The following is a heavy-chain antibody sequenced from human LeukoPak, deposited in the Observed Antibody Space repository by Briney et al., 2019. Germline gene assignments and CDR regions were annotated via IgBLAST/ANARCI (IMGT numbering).Heavy chain of an antibody. D-gene: IGHD2-2*02. CDR1: GGTFSSYA. CDR2: IIPIFGTA. V-gene: IGHV1-69*13. Sequence: SVKVSRKASGGTFSSYAISWVRQAPGQGLEWMGGIIPIFGTANYAQKFQGRVTITADESTSTAYMELSSLRSEDTAVYYCARAKDIVVVPAAISAFDIWGQGTMVTVSS. J-gene: IGHJ3*02. CDR3: ARAKDIVVVPAAISAFDI.